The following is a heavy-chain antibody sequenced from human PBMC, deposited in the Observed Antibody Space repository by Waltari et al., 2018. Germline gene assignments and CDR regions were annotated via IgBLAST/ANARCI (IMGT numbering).Heavy chain of an antibody. Sequence: QVQLVQSGAEVKKPGASVKVSCKASGYTFTGYYMPRVRQAPGQGLEWMGRINPNSGGTNYAQKFQGRVTMTRDTSISTAYMELSRLRSDDTAVYYCARDKGYSTELLFDYWGQGTLVTVSS. J-gene: IGHJ4*02. CDR3: ARDKGYSTELLFDY. CDR1: GYTFTGYY. V-gene: IGHV1-2*06. D-gene: IGHD6-13*01. CDR2: INPNSGGT.